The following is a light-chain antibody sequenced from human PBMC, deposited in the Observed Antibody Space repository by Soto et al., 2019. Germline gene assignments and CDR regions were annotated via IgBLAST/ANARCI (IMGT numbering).Light chain of an antibody. J-gene: IGLJ2*01. CDR2: EVS. CDR3: SSYTSSTILPVV. Sequence: QSALTQPASVSGSPGQSITISCTGTSSDVGGYKYVSWYQQHPGKAPKLMIYEVSNRPSGVSNRFSGSKSGNTASLTISGLQAEDETDYYCSSYTSSTILPVVFGGGTKLTVL. V-gene: IGLV2-14*01. CDR1: SSDVGGYKY.